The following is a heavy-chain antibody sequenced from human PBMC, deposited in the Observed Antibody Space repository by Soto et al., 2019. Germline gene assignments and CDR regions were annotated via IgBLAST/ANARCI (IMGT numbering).Heavy chain of an antibody. CDR2: ISSSGSTI. D-gene: IGHD6-19*01. CDR3: ESPKIAPASLAVAGTISDY. V-gene: IGHV3-11*01. J-gene: IGHJ4*02. CDR1: GFTFSDYY. Sequence: GGSLRLSCAASGFTFSDYYMSWIRQAPGKGLEWVSYISSSGSTIYYADSVKGRFTISRDNAKNSLYLQMNSLRAEDTAVYYCESPKIAPASLAVAGTISDYWGQGTLVTVSS.